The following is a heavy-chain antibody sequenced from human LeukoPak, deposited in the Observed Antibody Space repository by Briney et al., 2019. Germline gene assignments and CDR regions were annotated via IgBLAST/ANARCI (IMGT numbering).Heavy chain of an antibody. CDR2: IYHREIT. CDR1: GGSFSGYY. D-gene: IGHD4-17*01. CDR3: ARVMWTTGNFDY. V-gene: IGHV4-34*01. Sequence: PSETLSLTCAVYGGSFSGYYWGWIRQPPGKGLEWIGNIYHREITYYNPSLKSRATISVDKSKNQFSLKLTSMTAADTAVYYCARVMWTTGNFDYWGQGTPVTVSS. J-gene: IGHJ4*02.